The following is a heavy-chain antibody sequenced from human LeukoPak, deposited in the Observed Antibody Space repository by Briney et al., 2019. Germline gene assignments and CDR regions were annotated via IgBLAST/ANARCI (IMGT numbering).Heavy chain of an antibody. CDR1: GFTFSSYA. CDR3: AREAVGYFDY. Sequence: PGRSLRLSCAASGFTFSSYAMHWVRQAPGKGLEWVAVISYDGSNKYYADSVKGRFTISRDNSKNTLYLQMNSLRAEDTAVYYCAREAVGYFDYWGQGTLVTVSS. CDR2: ISYDGSNK. D-gene: IGHD3-10*01. J-gene: IGHJ4*02. V-gene: IGHV3-30-3*01.